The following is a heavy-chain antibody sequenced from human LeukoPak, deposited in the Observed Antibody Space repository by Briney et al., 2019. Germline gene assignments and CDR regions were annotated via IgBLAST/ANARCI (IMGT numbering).Heavy chain of an antibody. D-gene: IGHD2-2*02. V-gene: IGHV3-21*01. CDR2: ISSSSSYI. J-gene: IGHJ5*02. CDR1: GFTFSSYS. CDR3: ARDPVPAAISPNWFDP. Sequence: GGSLRLSCAASGFTFSSYSMNWVRQAPGKGLEWVSSISSSSSYIYYTDSVKGRFTISRDNAKNSLYLQMNSLRAEDTAVYYCARDPVPAAISPNWFDPWGQGTLVTVSS.